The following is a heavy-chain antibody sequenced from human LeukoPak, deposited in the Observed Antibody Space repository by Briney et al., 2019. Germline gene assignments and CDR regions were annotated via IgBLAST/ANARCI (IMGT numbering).Heavy chain of an antibody. V-gene: IGHV3-7*01. Sequence: GGSLRLSCAASGFTFRSYWMSWVRQAPGKGLEWVANISQGGSVKYYVDSVKGRFTISRDDAKNSLYVQMNSLRDEDTAVYYCARVGYSGWNLEYWGQGTLFTVTS. D-gene: IGHD5-12*01. CDR1: GFTFRSYW. CDR2: ISQGGSVK. CDR3: ARVGYSGWNLEY. J-gene: IGHJ4*02.